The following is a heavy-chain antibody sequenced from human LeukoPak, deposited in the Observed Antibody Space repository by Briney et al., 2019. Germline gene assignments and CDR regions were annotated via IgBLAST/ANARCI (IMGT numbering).Heavy chain of an antibody. J-gene: IGHJ1*01. D-gene: IGHD6-13*01. CDR1: GGSMSGYF. CDR3: ARSITSSWYGDFQH. V-gene: IGHV4-59*01. Sequence: SETLSLTCTVSGGSMSGYFMSWVRQPPGKGLEWIGYIYYSGSSNYNPSLKGRVTIAVDTSKNQFSLKLSSVTAADTAAYYCARSITSSWYGDFQHWGQGTLVTVSS. CDR2: IYYSGSS.